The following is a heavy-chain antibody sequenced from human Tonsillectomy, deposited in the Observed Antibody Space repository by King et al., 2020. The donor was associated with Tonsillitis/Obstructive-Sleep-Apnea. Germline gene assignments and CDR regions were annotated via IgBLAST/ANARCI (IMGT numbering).Heavy chain of an antibody. CDR1: VDSVSRDHW. V-gene: IGHV4-4*02. D-gene: IGHD2-15*01. CDR3: AREFCTTTGCSSADLDC. Sequence: QLQESGPGLVQSSGTLSLTCAVSVDSVSRDHWWSWVRRPPGKGLEWIGEIYHSGSTPYHPSLTSRVTISLDNSKNQFSLRLSSVTATDTAVYYCAREFCTTTGCSSADLDCWGQGTLVTVSS. J-gene: IGHJ4*02. CDR2: IYHSGST.